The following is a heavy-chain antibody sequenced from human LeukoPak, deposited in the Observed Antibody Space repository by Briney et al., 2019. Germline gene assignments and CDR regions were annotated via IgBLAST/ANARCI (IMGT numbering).Heavy chain of an antibody. CDR1: GFTFRSYW. CDR2: IKQDGSEK. J-gene: IGHJ4*02. CDR3: ARVIAGKTPQDY. V-gene: IGHV3-7*01. D-gene: IGHD6-13*01. Sequence: PGGSLRLSCAASGFTFRSYWKSWVRQAPGKGLEWVANIKQDGSEKYYVDSVKGRFTISRDNAKNSLYLQMNSLRAEDTAVYYCARVIAGKTPQDYWGQGTLVTVSS.